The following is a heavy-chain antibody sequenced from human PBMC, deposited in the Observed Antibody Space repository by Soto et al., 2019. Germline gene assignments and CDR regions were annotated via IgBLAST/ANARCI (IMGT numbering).Heavy chain of an antibody. CDR2: IYYSGST. Sequence: NPSETLSLTCTVSGGSISSGDYYWSWIRQPPGRGLEWIGYIYYSGSTYYNPSLKSRLTISVDTSKNQFSLRLNSVTAADTAVYYCARASFMTTVTPFDYWGQGTLVTVSS. CDR1: GGSISSGDYY. CDR3: ARASFMTTVTPFDY. D-gene: IGHD4-17*01. V-gene: IGHV4-30-4*01. J-gene: IGHJ4*02.